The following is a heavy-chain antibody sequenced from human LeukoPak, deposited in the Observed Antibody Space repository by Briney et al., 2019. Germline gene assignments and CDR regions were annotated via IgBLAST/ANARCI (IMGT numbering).Heavy chain of an antibody. V-gene: IGHV3-30*02. CDR1: GFTFSSYG. CDR2: IRYDGSNK. CDR3: AKVRLSSSWYVFDY. D-gene: IGHD6-13*01. Sequence: GGSLRLSCAASGFTFSSYGMHWARQAPGKGLEWVAFIRYDGSNKYYADSVKGRFTISRDNSKNTLYLQMDSLRAEDTAVYYCAKVRLSSSWYVFDYWGQGTLVTVSS. J-gene: IGHJ4*02.